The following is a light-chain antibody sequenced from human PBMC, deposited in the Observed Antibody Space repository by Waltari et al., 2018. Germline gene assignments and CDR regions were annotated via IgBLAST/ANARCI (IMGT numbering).Light chain of an antibody. Sequence: SSELTQDPAVSVALGQTVRITCQGASLRYYYANWYRQKPGQAPLLVMYGKNNRPAGIPDRFSGSYSGATAALTITVAQADDEADYYCNSRDSDGNPFVFGPATKVTVL. J-gene: IGLJ1*01. CDR2: GKN. CDR3: NSRDSDGNPFV. CDR1: SLRYYY. V-gene: IGLV3-19*01.